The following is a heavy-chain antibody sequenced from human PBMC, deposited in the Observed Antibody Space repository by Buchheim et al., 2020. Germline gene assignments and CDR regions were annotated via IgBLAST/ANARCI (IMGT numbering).Heavy chain of an antibody. CDR2: INHSGST. D-gene: IGHD5-24*01. CDR3: ARHVGGYNQSFDY. J-gene: IGHJ4*02. V-gene: IGHV4-34*01. Sequence: QVQLQQWGAGLLKPSETLSLTCAVYGGSFSGYYWSWIRQPPGKGLEWIGEINHSGSTNYNPSLKSRVTISVDTSKNQFSLKLSSVTAADTAVYYCARHVGGYNQSFDYWGQGTL. CDR1: GGSFSGYY.